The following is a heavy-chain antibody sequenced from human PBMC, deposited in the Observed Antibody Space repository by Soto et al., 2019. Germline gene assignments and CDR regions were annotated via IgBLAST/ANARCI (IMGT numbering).Heavy chain of an antibody. Sequence: QVQLVQSGAEVKKPGSSVKVSCKASGGTFSSYAISWVRQAPGQGLEWMGGIIPIFGTANYAQKFQGRVTITADESTSTAYMELSSRRSEDTAVYYCAIAVAYGAYGGGGYFDYWGQGTLVTVSS. CDR1: GGTFSSYA. V-gene: IGHV1-69*01. CDR3: AIAVAYGAYGGGGYFDY. J-gene: IGHJ4*02. CDR2: IIPIFGTA. D-gene: IGHD4-17*01.